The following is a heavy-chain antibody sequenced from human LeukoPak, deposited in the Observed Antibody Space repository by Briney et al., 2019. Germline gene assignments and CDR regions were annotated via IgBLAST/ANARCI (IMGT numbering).Heavy chain of an antibody. V-gene: IGHV3-53*01. Sequence: PGGSLRLSCAASGFSVSNNYMIWVRQAPGKGLEWVSIIYSGGSTYYADSVKGRFTISRDNSKNTLYLQMNSLRAEDTAVYYCARGLHGGAFDIWGQGTMVTVSS. CDR3: ARGLHGGAFDI. D-gene: IGHD3-16*01. J-gene: IGHJ3*02. CDR2: IYSGGST. CDR1: GFSVSNNY.